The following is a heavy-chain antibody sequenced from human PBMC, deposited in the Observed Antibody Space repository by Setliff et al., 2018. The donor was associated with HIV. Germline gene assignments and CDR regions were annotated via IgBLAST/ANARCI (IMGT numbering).Heavy chain of an antibody. D-gene: IGHD1-26*01. Sequence: GASVKVSCKASGYTFTGYNMHWVRQAPGQGLEWMGWINPNSGSTTYAQKFQGRLTMTRDTSTSTVYMDLSSLRSEDTAVYYCARGGHYSGSYLPRDYYMDVWGKGTTVTVSS. CDR2: INPNSGST. CDR3: ARGGHYSGSYLPRDYYMDV. CDR1: GYTFTGYN. V-gene: IGHV1-2*02. J-gene: IGHJ6*03.